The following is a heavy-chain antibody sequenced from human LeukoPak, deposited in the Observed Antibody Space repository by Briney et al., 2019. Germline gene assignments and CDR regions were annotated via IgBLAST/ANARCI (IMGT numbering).Heavy chain of an antibody. CDR1: GFTFSSYA. CDR2: ISGSGGST. V-gene: IGHV3-23*01. Sequence: GGSLRLSCAASGFTFSSYAMSWVRQAPGKGLEWVSAISGSGGSTYYADSVKGRFTISRDNSKNTLYLQMNSLRAEDTAVYYCAKISSIVVVPAAHGGLTYFDYWGQGTLVTVSS. CDR3: AKISSIVVVPAAHGGLTYFDY. J-gene: IGHJ4*02. D-gene: IGHD2-2*01.